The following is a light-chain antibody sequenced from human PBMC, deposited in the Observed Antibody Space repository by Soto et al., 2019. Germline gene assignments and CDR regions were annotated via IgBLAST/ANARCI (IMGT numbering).Light chain of an antibody. V-gene: IGKV1-39*01. CDR1: QRISSY. J-gene: IGKJ2*01. Sequence: DIQMTQSPSSLSASVGDRVTITCRASQRISSYLNWYQQKPGKAPKLLIYAASNLQSGVPSRFSDSGSGTDFTLTISSLQPEDFATYYCQQSYSTPRTFGQGTKLEIK. CDR3: QQSYSTPRT. CDR2: AAS.